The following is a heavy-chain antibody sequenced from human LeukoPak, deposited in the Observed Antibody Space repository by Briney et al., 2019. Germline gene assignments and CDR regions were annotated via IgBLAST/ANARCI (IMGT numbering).Heavy chain of an antibody. J-gene: IGHJ4*02. Sequence: GGSLRPSCAASGFTFSSYSMNWVRQAPGKGLEWVSYIRSSGSNIYYTDSVEGRFAISRGNAKNSLYLQMNSLRAEDTAVYYCARQAVCSGDCYYRHFDLWGQGTLVTVSS. V-gene: IGHV3-48*01. CDR2: IRSSGSNI. CDR3: ARQAVCSGDCYYRHFDL. CDR1: GFTFSSYS. D-gene: IGHD2-21*02.